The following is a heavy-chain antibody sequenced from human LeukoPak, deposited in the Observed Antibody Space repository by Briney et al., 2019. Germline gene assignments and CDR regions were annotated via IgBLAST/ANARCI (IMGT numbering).Heavy chain of an antibody. CDR2: IYTSGST. D-gene: IGHD2-2*01. CDR3: ARANFGTVVVPAAVSYFDY. CDR1: GNSISSYY. Sequence: SETLSLTCTVSGNSISSYYWSWIRQPAGKGLEWIGRIYTSGSTNYNPSLKSRVTMSVDTSKNQFSLKLSSVTAADTAVYYCARANFGTVVVPAAVSYFDYWGQGTLVTVSS. V-gene: IGHV4-4*07. J-gene: IGHJ4*02.